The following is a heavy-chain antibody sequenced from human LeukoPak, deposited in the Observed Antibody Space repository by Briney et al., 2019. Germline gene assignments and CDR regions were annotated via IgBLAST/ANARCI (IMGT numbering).Heavy chain of an antibody. J-gene: IGHJ3*02. Sequence: ASVKVSCKASGYTFTSYGISWVRQAPGQGLEWMRWISAYNGNTNYAQKLQGRVTMTTDTSTSTAYMELRSLRSDDTAVYYCARDHDTYCSGGSCYRVDAFDIWGQGTMVTVSS. CDR1: GYTFTSYG. CDR3: ARDHDTYCSGGSCYRVDAFDI. D-gene: IGHD2-15*01. CDR2: ISAYNGNT. V-gene: IGHV1-18*01.